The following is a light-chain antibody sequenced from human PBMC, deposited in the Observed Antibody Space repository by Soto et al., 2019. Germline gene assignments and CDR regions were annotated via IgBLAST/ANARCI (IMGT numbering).Light chain of an antibody. J-gene: IGLJ3*02. CDR1: SSDVGGYDF. V-gene: IGLV2-11*01. Sequence: QTVVTQPRSVSGSPGQSVTISCTGTSSDVGGYDFVSWYRQHPGKGPELIMYDVGRRPSGVPDRFSGSKSGDTASLTISGLEAEDEAEYHCSSYAGTSTFAVFGAGTKVTVL. CDR2: DVG. CDR3: SSYAGTSTFAV.